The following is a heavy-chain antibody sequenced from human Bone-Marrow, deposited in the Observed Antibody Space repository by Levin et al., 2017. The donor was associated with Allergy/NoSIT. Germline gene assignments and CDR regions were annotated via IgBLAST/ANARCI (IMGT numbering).Heavy chain of an antibody. CDR2: VYYTGST. CDR3: ARDRGPYSSTWGIYDHYYFMDV. V-gene: IGHV4-39*07. D-gene: IGHD6-19*01. CDR1: GGSISSSTYS. J-gene: IGHJ6*03. Sequence: ETLSLTCSVSGGSISSSTYSWGWTRQPPGKGLEWIGNVYYTGSTHYNPSLKSRVTISADTSKNQFSPKLSSMTDADTAAYYCARDRGPYSSTWGIYDHYYFMDVWGRGTTVTVSS.